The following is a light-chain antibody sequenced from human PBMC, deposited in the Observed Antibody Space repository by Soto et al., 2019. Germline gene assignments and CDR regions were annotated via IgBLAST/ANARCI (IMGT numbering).Light chain of an antibody. Sequence: QSVLTQPASVSGSAGQSITISCTGTSSDVGGYNYVSWYQQHPGKAPKLMIYEVSNRPSGVPNRFSGSKSGNTASLTISGLQAEDEADYYCSSYTSSSTIVFGTGTKVTVL. CDR3: SSYTSSSTIV. CDR1: SSDVGGYNY. J-gene: IGLJ1*01. V-gene: IGLV2-14*01. CDR2: EVS.